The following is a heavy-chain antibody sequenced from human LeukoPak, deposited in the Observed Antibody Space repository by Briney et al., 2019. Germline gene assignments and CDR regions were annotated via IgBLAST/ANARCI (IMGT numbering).Heavy chain of an antibody. D-gene: IGHD2-2*01. CDR3: ARGDHTGYCSSTSCYTFDY. CDR1: GGTFSIYA. CDR2: VIPIFGTA. Sequence: SVKVSCKASGGTFSIYAISWVRQAPGQGLEWVGGVIPIFGTANYAQKFQGRVTTTTDESTSTAYMELSSLRSEDTAVYYCARGDHTGYCSSTSCYTFDYWGQGTLVTVSS. J-gene: IGHJ4*02. V-gene: IGHV1-69*05.